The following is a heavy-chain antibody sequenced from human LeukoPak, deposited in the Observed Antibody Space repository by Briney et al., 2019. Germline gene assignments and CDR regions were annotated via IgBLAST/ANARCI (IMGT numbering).Heavy chain of an antibody. CDR1: GGSISGYY. Sequence: SETLSLTCTVSGGSISGYYWSWIRQPPGKGLEWIGYIYSSGSGGSTNYNPSLKSRITISLDTSDNHFSLKLTSVTAADTAVYYCARHYYDISDSYYFDFWGQGTLVTVSS. J-gene: IGHJ4*02. V-gene: IGHV4-59*08. CDR2: IYSSGSGGST. CDR3: ARHYYDISDSYYFDF. D-gene: IGHD3-16*01.